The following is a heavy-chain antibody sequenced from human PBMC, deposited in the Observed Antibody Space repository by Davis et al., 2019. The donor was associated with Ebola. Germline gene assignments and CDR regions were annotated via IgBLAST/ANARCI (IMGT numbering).Heavy chain of an antibody. J-gene: IGHJ6*02. V-gene: IGHV1-8*01. CDR3: ARRQGAMGV. D-gene: IGHD1-26*01. CDR1: GYTFTSYD. CDR2: MNPNSGNT. Sequence: ASVTVSCKASGYTFTSYDINWVRQATGQGLEWMGWMNPNSGNTGHAQKFQGRVTMTRNTSISPAYMELSSLRSEDTAVYNCARRQGAMGVWGQGTTVTVSS.